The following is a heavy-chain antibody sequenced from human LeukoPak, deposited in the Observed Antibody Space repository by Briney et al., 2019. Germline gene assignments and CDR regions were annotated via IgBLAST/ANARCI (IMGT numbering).Heavy chain of an antibody. V-gene: IGHV4-59*08. J-gene: IGHJ6*03. Sequence: SETLSLTCTVSGGSINNYYWSWIRQPPGKGLEWIGYIYYSGSTNYNPSLKSRVTISLDTSKNQFSLKLSSVTAADTAVYYCARRKGAYSYYYYYMDVWGKGTPVTVSS. CDR1: GGSINNYY. D-gene: IGHD4/OR15-4a*01. CDR2: IYYSGST. CDR3: ARRKGAYSYYYYYMDV.